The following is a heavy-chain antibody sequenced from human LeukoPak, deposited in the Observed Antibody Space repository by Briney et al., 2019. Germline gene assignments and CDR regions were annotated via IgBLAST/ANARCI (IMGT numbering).Heavy chain of an antibody. CDR2: INPSSGGT. CDR3: ARDSQDCGGDCTSDY. J-gene: IGHJ4*02. Sequence: ASVKVSCKASGYTFTGYFMHWVRQTPGQGLVWMGWINPSSGGTNYAQNFQGRVTMTRDTSISTAYMELSSLKSDDTAVYYCARDSQDCGGDCTSDYWGQGTLVTVSS. CDR1: GYTFTGYF. D-gene: IGHD2-21*02. V-gene: IGHV1-2*02.